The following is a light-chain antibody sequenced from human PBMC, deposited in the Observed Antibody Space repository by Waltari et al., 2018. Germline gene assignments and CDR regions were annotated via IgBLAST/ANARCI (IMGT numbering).Light chain of an antibody. V-gene: IGKV3-15*01. J-gene: IGKJ1*01. CDR3: QQYNNWPHRT. CDR2: GAS. CDR1: QSVSSH. Sequence: EIAMTQSPASLSVSTGESDTRSCRASQSVSSHLTWYQQKPGQAPRLLIYGASTRATGIPARFSGSGSGTEFTLTISSMQSEDFAVYYCQQYNNWPHRTFGQGTKVEIK.